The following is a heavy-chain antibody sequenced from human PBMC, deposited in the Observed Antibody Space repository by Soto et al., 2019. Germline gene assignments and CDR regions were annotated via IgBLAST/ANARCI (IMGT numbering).Heavy chain of an antibody. J-gene: IGHJ6*02. CDR2: INPNSGGT. Sequence: GPSVTVSCRASGYTFTGYYMHWVRQAPGQGLEWMGWINPNSGGTNYAQTFQGRVTMTRDTSISTAYMELSRLRSDDTAVYYCARALGDYYYYGMDVWGQWTTVTVSS. CDR3: ARALGDYYYYGMDV. D-gene: IGHD1-26*01. V-gene: IGHV1-2*02. CDR1: GYTFTGYY.